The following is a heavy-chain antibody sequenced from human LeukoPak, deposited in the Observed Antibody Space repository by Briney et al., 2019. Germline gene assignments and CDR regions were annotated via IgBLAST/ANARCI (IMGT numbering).Heavy chain of an antibody. Sequence: PGGSLRLSCAASGFTFSSYAMHWVRQAPGKGLEYVSAISSNGGSTYYANSVKGRFTISRDNSKNTLYLQMGSLRAEDMAVYYCARLNYYDSSGYYGVDYWGQGTLVTVSS. V-gene: IGHV3-64*01. CDR3: ARLNYYDSSGYYGVDY. D-gene: IGHD3-22*01. CDR1: GFTFSSYA. CDR2: ISSNGGST. J-gene: IGHJ4*02.